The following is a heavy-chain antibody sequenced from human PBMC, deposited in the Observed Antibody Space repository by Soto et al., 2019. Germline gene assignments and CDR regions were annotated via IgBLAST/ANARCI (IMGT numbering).Heavy chain of an antibody. Sequence: GGSLRLSCAASGFTFSSYVMHWVRQATGKGLEWVAIIWYDGSNEYYADSVKGRFTISRDNSKNTLYLQMNSLRAEDTAVYYCARETYYDSSGRFDYWGQGTLVTVSS. V-gene: IGHV3-33*01. CDR3: ARETYYDSSGRFDY. D-gene: IGHD3-22*01. CDR2: IWYDGSNE. J-gene: IGHJ4*01. CDR1: GFTFSSYV.